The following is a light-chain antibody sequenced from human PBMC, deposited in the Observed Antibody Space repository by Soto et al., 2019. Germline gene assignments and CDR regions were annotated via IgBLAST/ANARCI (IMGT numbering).Light chain of an antibody. Sequence: DIQMTQSPSSLSASVGDRVIITCQASQDISNSLNWYQQKPGEVPKLLIYGASNLETGVPSRFSGSGSGTDFTFSITSLQPEDIATYYCQQDDNLPYTFGQGTKLEIK. J-gene: IGKJ2*01. CDR3: QQDDNLPYT. CDR2: GAS. CDR1: QDISNS. V-gene: IGKV1-33*01.